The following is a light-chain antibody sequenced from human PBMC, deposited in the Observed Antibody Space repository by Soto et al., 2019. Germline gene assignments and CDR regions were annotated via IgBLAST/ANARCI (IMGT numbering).Light chain of an antibody. J-gene: IGLJ1*01. V-gene: IGLV2-14*03. Sequence: QSVLTQAASGSGSPGQSITISCTGTSSDVGGYNYVSWYQHHPGKAPKLMIYDVSNRPSGVSNRFSGSKSGNTASLIISGLQAEDEADYYCSSYTSSSTLSTYVFGTGTKVTVL. CDR1: SSDVGGYNY. CDR2: DVS. CDR3: SSYTSSSTLSTYV.